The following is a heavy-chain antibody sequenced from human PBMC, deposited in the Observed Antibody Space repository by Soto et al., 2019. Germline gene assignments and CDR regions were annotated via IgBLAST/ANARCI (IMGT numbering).Heavy chain of an antibody. V-gene: IGHV3-74*01. CDR2: ISDNGSTA. CDR1: GFTFSAYW. Sequence: GGSLRLSCSVSGFTFSAYWMHWVRQVPGKGLTWVSRISDNGSTATYAASVKGRFVISRDNAKNSLYLEMNTLRADDSGLYYCARGPRVSSTGTGAHWGRGTLVTVSS. J-gene: IGHJ4*02. D-gene: IGHD1-1*01. CDR3: ARGPRVSSTGTGAH.